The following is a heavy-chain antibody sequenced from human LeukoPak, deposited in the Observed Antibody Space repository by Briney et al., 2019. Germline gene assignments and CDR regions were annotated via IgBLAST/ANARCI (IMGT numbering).Heavy chain of an antibody. CDR3: ARRRAFDI. J-gene: IGHJ3*02. Sequence: PSETLSLTCTVSGGSISSSSYYWGWIRQPPGKGLEWIGEINHSGSTNYNPSLKSRVTISVDTSKNQFSLKRSSVTAADTAVYYCARRRAFDIWGQGTMVTVSS. CDR1: GGSISSSSYY. CDR2: INHSGST. V-gene: IGHV4-39*07.